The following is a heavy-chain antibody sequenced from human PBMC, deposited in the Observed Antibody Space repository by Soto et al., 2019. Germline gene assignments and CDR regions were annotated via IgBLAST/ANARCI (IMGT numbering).Heavy chain of an antibody. Sequence: GRSLRFSCVRSGFTFNTYAMNWVRQAPGKGLEWVSSFDASSGYMYYAYSVKGRVTISTGNAKNSLYLQMNSLRAEDTAVYYCATEPVNHPAGLDVWDRGTRGSV. V-gene: IGHV3-21*01. CDR2: FDASSGYM. D-gene: IGHD2-15*01. CDR1: GFTFNTYA. J-gene: IGHJ6*02. CDR3: ATEPVNHPAGLDV.